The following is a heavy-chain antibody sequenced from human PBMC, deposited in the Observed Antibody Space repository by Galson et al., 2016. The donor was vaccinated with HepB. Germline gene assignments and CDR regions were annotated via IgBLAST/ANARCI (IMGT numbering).Heavy chain of an antibody. CDR1: GFTFDDYA. CDR2: ISWNSGSI. CDR3: AKDSSYGSGSYYNVNYYYGMDV. Sequence: SLRLSCAASGFTFDDYAMHWVRQAPGKGLGWVSGISWNSGSIGYADSVKGRFTISRDNAKNSLYLQMNSLRAEDTALYYCAKDSSYGSGSYYNVNYYYGMDVWGKGTTVTVSS. D-gene: IGHD3-10*01. V-gene: IGHV3-9*01. J-gene: IGHJ6*04.